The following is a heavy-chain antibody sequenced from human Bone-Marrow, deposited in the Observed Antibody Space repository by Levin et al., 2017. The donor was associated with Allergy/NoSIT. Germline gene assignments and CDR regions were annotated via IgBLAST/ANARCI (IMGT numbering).Heavy chain of an antibody. CDR3: ARDRQWLVDGDAFDI. CDR1: GFTFSDYY. D-gene: IGHD6-19*01. J-gene: IGHJ3*02. V-gene: IGHV3-11*01. Sequence: SCAASGFTFSDYYMSWIRQAPGKGLEWVSYISSSGSTIYYADSVKGRFTISRDNAKNSLYLQMNSLRAEDTAVYYCARDRQWLVDGDAFDIWGQGTMVTVSS. CDR2: ISSSGSTI.